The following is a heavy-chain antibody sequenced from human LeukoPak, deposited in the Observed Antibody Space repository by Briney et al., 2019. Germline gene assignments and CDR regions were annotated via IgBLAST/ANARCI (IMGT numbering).Heavy chain of an antibody. Sequence: PSETLSLTCTVSGGSISINTYYWDWIRQPPGKGLEWIGGVHYSGITYYNPSLKSRVTISVDTSKNQFSLNLSSVTAADTTAYYCARRLTGPYSGSYYFDYWGQGTLVTVSS. V-gene: IGHV4-39*01. CDR3: ARRLTGPYSGSYYFDY. J-gene: IGHJ4*02. D-gene: IGHD1-26*01. CDR1: GGSISINTYY. CDR2: VHYSGIT.